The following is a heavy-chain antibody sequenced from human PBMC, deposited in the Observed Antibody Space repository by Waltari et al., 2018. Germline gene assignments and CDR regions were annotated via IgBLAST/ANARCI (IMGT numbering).Heavy chain of an antibody. D-gene: IGHD6-25*01. J-gene: IGHJ4*02. V-gene: IGHV1-69*05. CDR1: GGTCSTYA. Sequence: QVQLVQSGAEVEKPGSSVKVSCKASGGTCSTYAISWVRQAPGQGLEWMGGIIPIFGTTNYAQKFQGRGTITSDEATSTAFMELSSLRSEDTAVYYCARAAAIYYFDYWGQGTLVTVSS. CDR2: IIPIFGTT. CDR3: ARAAAIYYFDY.